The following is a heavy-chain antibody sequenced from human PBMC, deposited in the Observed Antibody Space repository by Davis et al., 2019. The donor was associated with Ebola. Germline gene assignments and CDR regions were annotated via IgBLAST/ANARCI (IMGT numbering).Heavy chain of an antibody. CDR2: IIPIFGTA. J-gene: IGHJ4*02. CDR3: AKEASSGWYYFDY. V-gene: IGHV1-69*13. D-gene: IGHD6-19*01. CDR1: GGTFSSYA. Sequence: SVKVSCKASGGTFSSYAISWVRQAPGQGLEWMGGIIPIFGTANYAQKFQGRVTITADESTSTAYMELSSLRSEDTAVYYCAKEASSGWYYFDYWGQGTLVTVSS.